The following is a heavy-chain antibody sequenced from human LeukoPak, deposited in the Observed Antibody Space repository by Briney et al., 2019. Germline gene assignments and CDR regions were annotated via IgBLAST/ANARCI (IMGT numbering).Heavy chain of an antibody. CDR3: ARWKYYYDSSGYYSPYYFDY. V-gene: IGHV4-4*07. CDR1: GGSISSYY. CDR2: IYTSGST. Sequence: SETLSLTCTVAGGSISSYYWSWIRQPDGKGLEWIGRIYTSGSTNYNPSLKSRVTMSVDPSKNQFSLKLSSVTAADTAVYYCARWKYYYDSSGYYSPYYFDYWGQGTLVTVSS. J-gene: IGHJ4*02. D-gene: IGHD3-22*01.